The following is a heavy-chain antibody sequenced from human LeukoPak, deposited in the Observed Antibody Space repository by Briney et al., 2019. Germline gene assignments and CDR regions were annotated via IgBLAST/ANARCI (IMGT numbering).Heavy chain of an antibody. CDR1: GFTFSSYA. CDR2: ISGSGGST. D-gene: IGHD2-2*01. Sequence: GGPLRLSCAASGFTFSSYAMSWVRQAPGKGLEWVSAISGSGGSTYYADSVKGRFTISRDNSKNTLYLQMNSLRAEDPAVYYCAKRPWGSYCSSNSCLERAYFDYWGQGTLVTVSS. J-gene: IGHJ4*02. CDR3: AKRPWGSYCSSNSCLERAYFDY. V-gene: IGHV3-23*01.